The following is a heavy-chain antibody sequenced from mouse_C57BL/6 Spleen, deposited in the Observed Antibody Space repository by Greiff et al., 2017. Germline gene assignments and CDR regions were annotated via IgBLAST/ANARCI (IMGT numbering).Heavy chain of an antibody. V-gene: IGHV5-9*01. CDR3: ARQEGHDGYYAYYFDY. Sequence: EVHLVESGGGLVKPGGSLKLSCAASGFTFSSYTMSWVRQTPEKRLEWVATISGGGGNTYYPDSVKGRFTISRDNAKNTLYLQMSSLRSEGTALYYCARQEGHDGYYAYYFDYWGQGTTLTVSS. D-gene: IGHD2-3*01. CDR1: GFTFSSYT. CDR2: ISGGGGNT. J-gene: IGHJ2*01.